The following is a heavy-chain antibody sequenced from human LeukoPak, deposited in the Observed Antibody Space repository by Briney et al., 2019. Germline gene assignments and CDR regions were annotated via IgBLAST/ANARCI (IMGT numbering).Heavy chain of an antibody. D-gene: IGHD5-24*01. J-gene: IGHJ4*02. CDR2: YVGGAT. CDR3: ARGDGYSVFDY. V-gene: IGHV3-53*01. Sequence: YVGGATYYADSVKGRFTISRDNSENTLYLQMKSLRAEDTAVYYCARGDGYSVFDYCGQGTLVTVSS.